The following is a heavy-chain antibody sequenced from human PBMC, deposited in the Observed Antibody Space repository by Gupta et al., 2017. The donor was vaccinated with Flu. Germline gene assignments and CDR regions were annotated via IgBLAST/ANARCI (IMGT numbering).Heavy chain of an antibody. J-gene: IGHJ6*03. CDR1: GLTFSDYF. D-gene: IGHD3-9*01. V-gene: IGHV3-11*01. CDR3: ARDRRDLDKGYYYYYMDV. CDR2: ITSSGRNV. Sequence: QVQLVQSGGGLVNPGGSLVLSCVGSGLTFSDYFMSWIRQAPGKGPEWVAYITSSGRNVYYADSVEGRFTVTRDNAKNSVFLHMHNLRPQDTAIYYCARDRRDLDKGYYYYYMDVWGKGATVTVSS.